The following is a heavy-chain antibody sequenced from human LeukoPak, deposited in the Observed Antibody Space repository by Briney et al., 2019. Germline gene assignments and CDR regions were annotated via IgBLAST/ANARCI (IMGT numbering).Heavy chain of an antibody. CDR1: GGSISSSSYY. J-gene: IGHJ4*02. CDR3: ARDSAVGGLGYYFDY. D-gene: IGHD3-16*01. V-gene: IGHV4-39*07. CDR2: IYYSGST. Sequence: PSETLSLTCTVSGGSISSSSYYWGWIRQPPGKGLEWIGGIYYSGSTYYNPSLKSRVTISVDTSKNQFSLKLSSVTAADTAVYYCARDSAVGGLGYYFDYWGQGTLVTVSS.